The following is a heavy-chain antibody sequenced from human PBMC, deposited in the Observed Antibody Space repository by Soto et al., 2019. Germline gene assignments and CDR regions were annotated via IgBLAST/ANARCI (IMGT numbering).Heavy chain of an antibody. CDR2: ISGSGGST. J-gene: IGHJ3*02. D-gene: IGHD3-22*01. CDR1: GFTFRSYA. V-gene: IGHV3-23*01. Sequence: GGSLRLSCAASGFTFRSYAMSWVRQAPGKGLEWVSAISGSGGSTYYADAVKGRFTISRDNSKNTLYLQMNSLRAEDTAVYYCAKALPIVVVIDAFDIWGQGTMVTVSS. CDR3: AKALPIVVVIDAFDI.